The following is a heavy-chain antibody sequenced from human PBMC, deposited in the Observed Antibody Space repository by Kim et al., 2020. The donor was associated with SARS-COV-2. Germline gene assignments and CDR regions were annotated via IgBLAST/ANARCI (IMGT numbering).Heavy chain of an antibody. Sequence: SETLSLTCAVYGGSFSGYYWSWIRQPPGKGLEWIGEINHSGSTNYNPSLKSRVTISVDTSKNQFSLKLSSVTAADTAVYYCARGRGLRGHYYYGMDVWGQETTVTVSS. V-gene: IGHV4-34*01. J-gene: IGHJ6*02. CDR1: GGSFSGYY. CDR3: ARGRGLRGHYYYGMDV. D-gene: IGHD4-17*01. CDR2: INHSGST.